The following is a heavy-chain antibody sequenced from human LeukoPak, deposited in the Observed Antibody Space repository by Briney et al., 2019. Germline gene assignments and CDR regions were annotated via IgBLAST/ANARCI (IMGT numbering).Heavy chain of an antibody. CDR2: IYYSGST. CDR1: GGSISSGDYY. J-gene: IGHJ4*02. Sequence: SETLSPTCTVSGGSISSGDYYWSWIRQPPGKGLEWIGYIYYSGSTYYNPSLKSRVTISVDTSKNQFSLKLSSVTAADTAVYYCARDWAHGDHFDYWGQGTLVTVSS. V-gene: IGHV4-30-4*01. CDR3: ARDWAHGDHFDY. D-gene: IGHD7-27*01.